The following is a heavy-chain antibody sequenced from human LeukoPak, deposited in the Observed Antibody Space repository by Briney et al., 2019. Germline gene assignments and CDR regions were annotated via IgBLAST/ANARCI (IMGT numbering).Heavy chain of an antibody. Sequence: SATLSLTCTVSGSSITSTYYWAWIRQPPGKGLEWIATVFQLQTVRTFYNPSLESRVTMSLDTSQNQFSLNLTSVTAADTALYFCARVLHAPKFIDSWGQGTLVTVSS. V-gene: IGHV4-38-2*02. D-gene: IGHD2-8*01. CDR3: ARVLHAPKFIDS. CDR1: GSSITSTYY. J-gene: IGHJ4*02. CDR2: VFQLQTVRT.